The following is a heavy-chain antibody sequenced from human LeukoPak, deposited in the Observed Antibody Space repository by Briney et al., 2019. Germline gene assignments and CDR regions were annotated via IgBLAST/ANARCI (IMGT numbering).Heavy chain of an antibody. CDR2: IKQDGSEK. CDR1: EFIFSGYW. CDR3: ARDGFVGAADY. J-gene: IGHJ4*02. Sequence: GSLRLSCAASEFIFSGYWMNWVRQAPGKGLEWVANIKQDGSEKQYVDSVRGRFTISRDNAKNSLYPQMNSLRVEDTAVYYCARDGFVGAADYWGQGTLVTVSS. V-gene: IGHV3-7*01. D-gene: IGHD6-13*01.